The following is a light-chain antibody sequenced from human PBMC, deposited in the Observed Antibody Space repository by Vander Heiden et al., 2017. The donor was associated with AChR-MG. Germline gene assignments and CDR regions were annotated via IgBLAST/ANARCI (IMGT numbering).Light chain of an antibody. CDR2: HAS. Sequence: EIVLTQSPATLSLSPGERATLSCRASQSVSSNLAWYQQKPGQAPRLLIYHASNRATGIPARFSGSGSGTDFTLTITSLEPEDFAVYYCQQSTTWPSLTFGQGTRLDIK. J-gene: IGKJ5*01. V-gene: IGKV3-11*01. CDR3: QQSTTWPSLT. CDR1: QSVSSN.